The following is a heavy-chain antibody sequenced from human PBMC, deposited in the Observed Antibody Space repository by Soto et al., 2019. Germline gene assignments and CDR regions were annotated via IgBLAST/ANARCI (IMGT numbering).Heavy chain of an antibody. D-gene: IGHD1-26*01. Sequence: PGGSLRLSCAASGFTFSSYSMNWVRQAPGKGLEWVSSISSSSSYIYYADSVKGRFTISRDNAKNSLYLQMNSLRAEDTAVYYCARDMGSGYYYYYYGMDVWGQGTTVTVSS. CDR3: ARDMGSGYYYYYYGMDV. J-gene: IGHJ6*02. V-gene: IGHV3-21*01. CDR1: GFTFSSYS. CDR2: ISSSSSYI.